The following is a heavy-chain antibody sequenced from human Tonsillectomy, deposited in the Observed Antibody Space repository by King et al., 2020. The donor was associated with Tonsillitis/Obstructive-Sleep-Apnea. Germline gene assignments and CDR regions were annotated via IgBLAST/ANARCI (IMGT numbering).Heavy chain of an antibody. V-gene: IGHV1-69*01. D-gene: IGHD3-10*01. CDR3: ARGPENYYGSGSYYNSGGD. CDR1: GGTFSSYA. Sequence: QLVQSGAEVKKPGSSVKVSCKASGGTFSSYAISWVRQAPGQGLEWMGGIIPIFGTANYAQKFQGRVTITADESTSTAYMELSSLRSEDTAVYYCARGPENYYGSGSYYNSGGDWGQGTLVTVSS. CDR2: IIPIFGTA. J-gene: IGHJ4*02.